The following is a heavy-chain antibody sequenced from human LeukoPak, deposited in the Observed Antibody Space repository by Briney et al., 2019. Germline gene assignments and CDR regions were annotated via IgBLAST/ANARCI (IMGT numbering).Heavy chain of an antibody. CDR2: IWYDGSNK. D-gene: IGHD3-22*01. V-gene: IGHV3-30*02. CDR1: GVTFSSYG. J-gene: IGHJ4*02. Sequence: GGSLRRSCAASGVTFSSYGRHWVRQAPGKGLEWVAFIWYDGSNKYYADSVKGRFTISRDNSKNTLYLQMNSLRAEDTAVYYCAKVRESGYYYDSSAYYFDYWGQGTLVTVSS. CDR3: AKVRESGYYYDSSAYYFDY.